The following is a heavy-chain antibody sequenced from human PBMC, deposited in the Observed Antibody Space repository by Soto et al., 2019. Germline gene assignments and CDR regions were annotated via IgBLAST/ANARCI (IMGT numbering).Heavy chain of an antibody. V-gene: IGHV1-69*01. CDR2: IITLFGTA. D-gene: IGHD3-3*01. CDR1: GGTFNNYA. CDR3: ANAPSRSGYYTVAGWFDP. Sequence: QVQLVQSGAEVKKPGSSVKVSCKASGGTFNNYAINWVRQVPGQGLEWMGGIITLFGTANYAQKFQGRVTITADESTGTAYMELSSLRSEDTAIYFCANAPSRSGYYTVAGWFDPWGQGTLVTVSS. J-gene: IGHJ5*02.